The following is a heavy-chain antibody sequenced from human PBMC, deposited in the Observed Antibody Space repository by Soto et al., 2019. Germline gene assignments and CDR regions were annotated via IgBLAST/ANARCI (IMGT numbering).Heavy chain of an antibody. CDR2: ISATGKNT. D-gene: IGHD3-9*01. Sequence: EVQLLESGGGVIQPGGSLRLSCVASGFTFSTYPMVWVRQAPGKGLEWVSAISATGKNTEYADSVKGRFTISRDSSKNTLYLQMNSLRADDTAVYYCAKEYYDIFTVDYWGQGTLVTVSS. V-gene: IGHV3-23*01. CDR3: AKEYYDIFTVDY. CDR1: GFTFSTYP. J-gene: IGHJ4*02.